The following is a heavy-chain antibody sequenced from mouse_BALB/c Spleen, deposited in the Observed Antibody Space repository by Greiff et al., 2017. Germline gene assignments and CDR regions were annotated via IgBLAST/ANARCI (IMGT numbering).Heavy chain of an antibody. CDR3: ARNGILRSQFLYWYFDV. CDR1: GFSLSRYS. J-gene: IGHJ1*01. CDR2: IWGGGST. Sequence: QVQLQESGPGLVAPSQSLSITCTVSGFSLSRYSVHWVRQPPGKGLEWLGMIWGGGSTDYNSALKSRLSISKDNSKSQVFLKMNSLQTDDTAMYYCARNGILRSQFLYWYFDVWGAGTTVTVSS. D-gene: IGHD1-1*01. V-gene: IGHV2-6-4*01.